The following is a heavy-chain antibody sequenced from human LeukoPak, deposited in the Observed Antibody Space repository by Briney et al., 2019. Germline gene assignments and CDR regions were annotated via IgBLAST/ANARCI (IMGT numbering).Heavy chain of an antibody. CDR3: AKGRIAVAGTDAFDI. CDR2: ISGSGGST. J-gene: IGHJ3*02. CDR1: GFTFSSYA. V-gene: IGHV3-23*01. Sequence: GGSLRLSCAASGFTFSSYAMSCVRQDPGKGQEWVSDISGSGGSTYYGDSVKGRFTISRDNSKNTLYLQMNSLRAEDTAVYHCAKGRIAVAGTDAFDIWGQGTMVTVSS. D-gene: IGHD6-19*01.